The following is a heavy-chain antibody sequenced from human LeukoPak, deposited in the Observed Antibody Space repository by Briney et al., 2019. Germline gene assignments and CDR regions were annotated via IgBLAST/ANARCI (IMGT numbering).Heavy chain of an antibody. CDR1: GGSINSYF. Sequence: SETLSLTCTVSGGSINSYFWTWIRQPAGKGLEWIGSIYYSGSTYYNPSLKSRVTISVDTSKNQFSLKLSSVTAADTAVYYCARREVAGPFDYWGQGTLVTVSS. CDR2: IYYSGST. V-gene: IGHV4-59*05. J-gene: IGHJ4*02. CDR3: ARREVAGPFDY. D-gene: IGHD6-19*01.